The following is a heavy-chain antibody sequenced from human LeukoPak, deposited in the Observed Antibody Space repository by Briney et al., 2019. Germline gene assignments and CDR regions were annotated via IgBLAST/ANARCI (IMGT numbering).Heavy chain of an antibody. V-gene: IGHV3-48*04. J-gene: IGHJ4*02. CDR3: ASFGYCSGGPCFDH. CDR1: GFTFSSYS. CDR2: ISSSSSTI. Sequence: GGSLRLSCAASGFTFSSYSMNWVRQAPGKGLEWVSYISSSSSTIYYADSVKGRFTISRDNAKNSLYLQMNSLRAEDTAVYYCASFGYCSGGPCFDHWGQGTLVTVSS. D-gene: IGHD2-15*01.